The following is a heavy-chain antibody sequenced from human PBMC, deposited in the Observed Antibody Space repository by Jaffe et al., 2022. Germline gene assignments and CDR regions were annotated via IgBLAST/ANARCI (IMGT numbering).Heavy chain of an antibody. CDR3: ARVRDGYASDYYYYYMDV. V-gene: IGHV1-69*05. Sequence: QVQLVQSGAEVKKPGSSVKVSCKASGGTFSSYAISWVRQAPGQGLEWMGGIIPIFGTANYAQKFQGRVTITTDESTSTAYMELSSLRSEDTAVYYCARVRDGYASDYYYYYMDVWGKGTTVTVSS. CDR1: GGTFSSYA. CDR2: IIPIFGTA. D-gene: IGHD5-12*01. J-gene: IGHJ6*03.